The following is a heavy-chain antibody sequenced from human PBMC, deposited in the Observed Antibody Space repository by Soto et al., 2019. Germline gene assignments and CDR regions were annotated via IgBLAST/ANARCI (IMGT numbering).Heavy chain of an antibody. CDR2: INHSGST. CDR3: ARGPGSGWYDYYYYYYMDV. CDR1: DGSFSGYY. Sequence: SKTLYISCAVYDGSFSGYYWSWIRQPPEKGLEWIGEINHSGSTNYNPSLKSRVTISVDTSKNQFSLKLSSVTAADTAVYYCARGPGSGWYDYYYYYYMDVWGKGTTVTVSS. J-gene: IGHJ6*03. V-gene: IGHV4-34*01. D-gene: IGHD6-19*01.